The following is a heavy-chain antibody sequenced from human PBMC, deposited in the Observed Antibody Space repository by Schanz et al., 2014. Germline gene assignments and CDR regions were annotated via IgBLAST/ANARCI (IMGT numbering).Heavy chain of an antibody. J-gene: IGHJ4*02. V-gene: IGHV3-30-3*01. D-gene: IGHD2-15*01. CDR2: ISYDGRNK. CDR1: GFTFSSYA. CDR3: ARDRGYCSGGSCLTFDY. Sequence: QVQLVESGGGVVQPGRSLRLSCAASGFTFSSYAMHWVRQAPGKGLEWVAVISYDGRNKYYADSVKGRFTISRDNSKNTLYLQMNSLRAEDTAVYYCARDRGYCSGGSCLTFDYWGQGTLVTV.